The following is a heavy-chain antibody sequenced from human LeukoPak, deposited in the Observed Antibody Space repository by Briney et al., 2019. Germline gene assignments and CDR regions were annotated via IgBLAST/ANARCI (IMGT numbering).Heavy chain of an antibody. V-gene: IGHV3-23*01. Sequence: GGSLRLSCAASGFTFSSYAMSWVRQAPGKGLEWVSAISGSGGSTYYADSVKGRFTISRDNSKNTLYLQMNSLRAEDTAVYYCAKDRGGVVPAAIGAFDIWGQGTMVTVSS. CDR1: GFTFSSYA. CDR2: ISGSGGST. D-gene: IGHD2-2*01. CDR3: AKDRGGVVPAAIGAFDI. J-gene: IGHJ3*02.